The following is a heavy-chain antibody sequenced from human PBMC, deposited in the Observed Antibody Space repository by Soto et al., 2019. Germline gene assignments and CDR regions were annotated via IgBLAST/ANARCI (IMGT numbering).Heavy chain of an antibody. CDR3: AKDMSRVVVTHIAY. V-gene: IGHV3-9*01. Sequence: GGSLRLSCAASGFTFDDYAMHWVRQAPGKGLEWVSGISWNSGSIGYADSVKGRFTISRDNAKNSLYLQMNRLRAEDTALYYCAKDMSRVVVTHIAYWGQGTLVTVSS. CDR1: GFTFDDYA. CDR2: ISWNSGSI. J-gene: IGHJ4*02. D-gene: IGHD3-22*01.